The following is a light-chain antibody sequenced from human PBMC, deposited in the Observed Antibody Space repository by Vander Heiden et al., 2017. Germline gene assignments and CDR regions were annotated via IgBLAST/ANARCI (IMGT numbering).Light chain of an antibody. J-gene: IGKJ4*01. CDR1: QSVTNY. CDR3: QQRSNWPPEVT. Sequence: EIVLTQSPATLSLSPGERATLSSRPSQSVTNYLAWYQHKPGQAPKLLIYDASNRAAGIPARFSGSGSGTDFTLTIRSLEPEYFAVYYCQQRSNWPPEVTFGGGTKVEIK. V-gene: IGKV3-11*01. CDR2: DAS.